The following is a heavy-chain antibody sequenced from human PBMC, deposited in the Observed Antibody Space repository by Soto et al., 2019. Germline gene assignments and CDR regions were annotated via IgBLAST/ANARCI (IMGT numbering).Heavy chain of an antibody. J-gene: IGHJ4*02. CDR3: ARAHYSGYDPY. CDR1: GFTFSSYT. V-gene: IGHV3-21*01. Sequence: GGSLRLSCAASGFTFSSYTMNWVRQAPGKGLEWVSPISSSSSYIYYADSVKGRFTISRDNAKNSLYLQMNSLRAEDTAVYYCARAHYSGYDPYWGQGTLVTVSS. D-gene: IGHD5-12*01. CDR2: ISSSSSYI.